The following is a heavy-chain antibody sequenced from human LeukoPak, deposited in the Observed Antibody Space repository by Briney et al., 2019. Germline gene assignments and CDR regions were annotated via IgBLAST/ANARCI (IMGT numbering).Heavy chain of an antibody. D-gene: IGHD2-2*01. Sequence: ASVKVSCKASGYTFTSYGISWVRQAPGQGLEWMGWISAYNGNTNYAQKLQGRVTMTTDTSTSTAYMELRSLRSDDTAVYYCARLGSGYCGSTSCFDAEWFDPWGQGTLVTVSS. CDR2: ISAYNGNT. CDR1: GYTFTSYG. V-gene: IGHV1-18*01. CDR3: ARLGSGYCGSTSCFDAEWFDP. J-gene: IGHJ5*02.